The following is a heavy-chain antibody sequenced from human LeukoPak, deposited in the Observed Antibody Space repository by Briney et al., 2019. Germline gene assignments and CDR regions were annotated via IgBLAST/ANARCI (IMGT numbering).Heavy chain of an antibody. CDR2: INPNSGGT. Sequence: ASVKVSCKASGYTFTGYYMHWVRQAPGQGLEWMGRINPNSGGTNYAQKFQGRVTMTRDTSISTAYMELSSLTSDDTAVYYCATDHTAMFTGLDYWGQGTLVTVSS. CDR3: ATDHTAMFTGLDY. J-gene: IGHJ4*02. CDR1: GYTFTGYY. D-gene: IGHD5-18*01. V-gene: IGHV1-2*06.